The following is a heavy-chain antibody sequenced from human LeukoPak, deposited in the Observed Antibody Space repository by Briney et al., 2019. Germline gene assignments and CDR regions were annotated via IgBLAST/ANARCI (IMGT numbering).Heavy chain of an antibody. V-gene: IGHV4-34*01. CDR1: GGCFGGYY. D-gene: IGHD3-10*01. CDR3: AIGRLINMVRGVVPFDY. Sequence: SSETLSLTCAVYGGCFGGYYWSWIRQLPGKGLEWFVEIIHIGSTNYNPSIKSLVTISLDTSKNKSSLKVTSESAADKAMYHCAIGRLINMVRGVVPFDYWGQGTLVTVSS. J-gene: IGHJ4*02. CDR2: IIHIGST.